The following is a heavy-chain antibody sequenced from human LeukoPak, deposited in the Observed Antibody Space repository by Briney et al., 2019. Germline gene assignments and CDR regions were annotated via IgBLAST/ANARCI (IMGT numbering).Heavy chain of an antibody. J-gene: IGHJ6*02. CDR1: GFTFSSYG. CDR3: ARDSTYYDFWSGYYVSHGMDV. D-gene: IGHD3-3*01. CDR2: IWYDGSNK. V-gene: IGHV3-33*08. Sequence: GGSLRLSCAASGFTFSSYGMHWVRQAPGKGLEWVTIIWYDGSNKYYADSVKGRFSISRDNSKNTLYLQMNSLRAEDTAVYYCARDSTYYDFWSGYYVSHGMDVWGQGTTVTVSS.